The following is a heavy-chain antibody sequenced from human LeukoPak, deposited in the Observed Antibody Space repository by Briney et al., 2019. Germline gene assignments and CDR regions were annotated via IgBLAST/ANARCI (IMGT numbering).Heavy chain of an antibody. CDR3: ARDYHSSSSESHDAFDI. CDR1: GFTFSSYG. CDR2: ISSSSSYI. Sequence: PGGSLRLSCAASGFTFSSYGMNWVRQAPGKGLEWVSSISSSSSYIYYADSVKGRFTISRDNAKNSLYLQMNSLRAEDTAVYYCARDYHSSSSESHDAFDIWGQGTMVTVSS. D-gene: IGHD6-6*01. V-gene: IGHV3-21*01. J-gene: IGHJ3*02.